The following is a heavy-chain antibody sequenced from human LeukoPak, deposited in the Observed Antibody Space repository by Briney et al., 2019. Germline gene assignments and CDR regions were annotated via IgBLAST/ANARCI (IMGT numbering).Heavy chain of an antibody. CDR3: AKVFPYYDSSGRYFDY. Sequence: GGSLRLSCAASRFTFSSYAMSWVRQAPGKGLEWVSGISGSGGSTYYADSVKGRFTVSRDNSKNTLYLQMNSLRAEDSAVYYCAKVFPYYDSSGRYFDYWGQGTLVTVSS. CDR2: ISGSGGST. V-gene: IGHV3-23*01. CDR1: RFTFSSYA. J-gene: IGHJ4*02. D-gene: IGHD3-22*01.